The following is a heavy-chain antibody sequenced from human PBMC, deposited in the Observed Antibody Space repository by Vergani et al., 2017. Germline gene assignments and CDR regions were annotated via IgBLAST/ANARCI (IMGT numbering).Heavy chain of an antibody. J-gene: IGHJ4*02. D-gene: IGHD3-9*01. V-gene: IGHV3-43D*04. CDR1: GFTFDDYA. Sequence: EVKLVESGGRVVRPGESLTLSCVASGFTFDDYAIHWVRQAPGKGLEWISLISWDASAAYYADSVRGRFKISRDNSENALFLQMNSLRVDDTAFYYCAKGPVAYFDWGYFDNWGQGTLVTVSS. CDR3: AKGPVAYFDWGYFDN. CDR2: ISWDASAA.